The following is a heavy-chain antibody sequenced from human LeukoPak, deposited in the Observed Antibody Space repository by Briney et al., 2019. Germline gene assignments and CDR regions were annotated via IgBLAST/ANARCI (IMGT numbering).Heavy chain of an antibody. V-gene: IGHV4-38-2*02. J-gene: IGHJ4*02. D-gene: IGHD2-21*02. Sequence: PSETLSLTGTVSGYSISSGYYWGWIRQPPGKGLEWIGSGSTYYNPSLKSRVTISVDTSKNQFSLKLSSVTAADTAVYYCARGMIVGVTPLDYWGQGTLVTVSS. CDR1: GYSISSGYY. CDR2: SGST. CDR3: ARGMIVGVTPLDY.